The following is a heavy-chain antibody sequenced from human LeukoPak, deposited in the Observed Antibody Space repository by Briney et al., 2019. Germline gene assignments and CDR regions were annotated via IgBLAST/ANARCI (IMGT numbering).Heavy chain of an antibody. CDR2: IYTSGGT. V-gene: IGHV4-4*07. D-gene: IGHD3-10*01. Sequence: SETLSLTCTVSGGSIYSYYWSWIPQPAGEGLEWIGRIYTSGGTNYNPSLKSRVTMSVDTSKNQFSLKLSSVTAADTAVYYCARDRQHGSGSYSAFGIWGQGTMVTVSS. CDR1: GGSIYSYY. J-gene: IGHJ3*02. CDR3: ARDRQHGSGSYSAFGI.